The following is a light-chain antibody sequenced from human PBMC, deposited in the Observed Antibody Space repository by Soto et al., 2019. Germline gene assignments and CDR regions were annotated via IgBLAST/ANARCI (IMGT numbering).Light chain of an antibody. V-gene: IGKV1-5*03. CDR1: QTISSW. CDR2: KSS. CDR3: QQYYSYPLT. J-gene: IGKJ4*01. Sequence: DIQMTQSPSTLSGSVGDRVTITCRASQTISSWLAWYQQKPGKAPKLLIYKSSTLKSGVPSRFSGSGSGTEFTLTISCLQSEDFATYYCQQYYSYPLTFGGGTKMDIK.